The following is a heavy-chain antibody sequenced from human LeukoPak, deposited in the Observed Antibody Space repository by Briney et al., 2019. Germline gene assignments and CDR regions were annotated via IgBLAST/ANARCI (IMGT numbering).Heavy chain of an antibody. CDR3: ASELRFLEWLPDY. Sequence: GGSLRLSCAASGVTFSSYAMSWVRQAPGKGLEWVSTISEGGSSTYYADSAKGLFTISRDNSKNTLYLQMNSLRAEDTAVYYCASELRFLEWLPDYWGQGTLVTVSS. J-gene: IGHJ4*02. CDR2: ISEGGSST. D-gene: IGHD3-3*01. CDR1: GVTFSSYA. V-gene: IGHV3-23*01.